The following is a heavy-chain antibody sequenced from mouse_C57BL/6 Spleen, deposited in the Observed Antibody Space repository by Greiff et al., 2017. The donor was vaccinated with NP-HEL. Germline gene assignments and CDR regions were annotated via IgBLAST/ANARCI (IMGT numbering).Heavy chain of an antibody. CDR3: ARDYDGYYFY. J-gene: IGHJ2*01. D-gene: IGHD2-3*01. CDR2: IYPGDGDT. CDR1: GYAFSSSW. V-gene: IGHV1-82*01. Sequence: QVQLKQSGPELVKPGASVKISCKASGYAFSSSWMNWVKQRPGKGLEWIGRIYPGDGDTNYNGKFKGKATLTADKSSSTAYMQLSSLTSEDSAVYFCARDYDGYYFYWGQGTTLTVSS.